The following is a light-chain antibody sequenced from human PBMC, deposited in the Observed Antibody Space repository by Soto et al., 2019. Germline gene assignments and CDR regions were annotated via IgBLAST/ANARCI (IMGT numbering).Light chain of an antibody. CDR1: SSNIGAGYD. CDR3: QYYDSSLSAVV. CDR2: GNS. V-gene: IGLV1-40*01. J-gene: IGLJ2*01. Sequence: QSVLTQPASVSGAPGQRVTISCTGSSSNIGAGYDVHWYQQLPGTAPKLLIYGNSNRPSGVPDRFSGSKSGTSASLAITGLQAEDEADYYCQYYDSSLSAVVFGGGTKVTVL.